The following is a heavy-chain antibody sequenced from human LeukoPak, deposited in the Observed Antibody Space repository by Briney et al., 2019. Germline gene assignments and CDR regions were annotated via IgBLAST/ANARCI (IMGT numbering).Heavy chain of an antibody. CDR1: SGSFGGYY. CDR3: AREGDSSAYDY. V-gene: IGHV4-34*01. CDR2: INHSGST. D-gene: IGHD3-22*01. J-gene: IGHJ4*02. Sequence: SETLSLTCDVYSGSFGGYYWSWIRQPPGKGLEWIGEINHSGSTSYNPSLKSRVSISVDASKNQFSLKLSSVTAADTAVYYCAREGDSSAYDYWGQGTLVTVSS.